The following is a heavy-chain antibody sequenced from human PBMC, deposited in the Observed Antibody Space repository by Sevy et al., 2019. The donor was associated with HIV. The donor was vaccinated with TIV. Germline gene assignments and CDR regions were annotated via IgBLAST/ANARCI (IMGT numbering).Heavy chain of an antibody. J-gene: IGHJ4*02. CDR3: AGDSCSGGSCYQSGVY. CDR1: GYTFTNYR. D-gene: IGHD2-15*01. V-gene: IGHV1-18*01. Sequence: ASVKVSCKAYGYTFTNYRINWVRQAPGQGLEWMGWISPYNGDTNYAQKFQGRVSMTTDTSTTTGYMELRSLRSDDTAVYYWAGDSCSGGSCYQSGVYWGQGTLVTVSS. CDR2: ISPYNGDT.